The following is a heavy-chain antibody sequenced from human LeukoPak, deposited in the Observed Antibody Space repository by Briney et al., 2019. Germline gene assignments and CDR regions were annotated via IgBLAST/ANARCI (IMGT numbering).Heavy chain of an antibody. D-gene: IGHD3-10*01. V-gene: IGHV4-4*07. CDR2: IHASENT. CDR3: ARGSNYYGSGSAYYYYMDV. CDR1: GVSISNFY. Sequence: SETLSLTCTFSGVSISNFYWSWIRQPAGKGLEWIWRIHASENTNYNPSLTRRVTIAVGTYRHQYSLKLSSVTAADTAVYYCARGSNYYGSGSAYYYYMDVWGNGTTVTVSS. J-gene: IGHJ6*03.